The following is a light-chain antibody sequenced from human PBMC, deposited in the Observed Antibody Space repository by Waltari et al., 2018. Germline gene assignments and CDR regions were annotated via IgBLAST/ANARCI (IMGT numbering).Light chain of an antibody. CDR1: SGHSSNV. J-gene: IGLJ3*02. CDR2: VNSDGSH. CDR3: QTGGHGTWV. Sequence: QLVLTQSPSASASLGASVKLTCTLSSGHSSNVIAWLQQQPEKGPRYLMKVNSDGSHRKGDKIPDRFAGSSSGTEHYLTISSLQSEEEADYYCQTGGHGTWVFGGGTKLTVL. V-gene: IGLV4-69*01.